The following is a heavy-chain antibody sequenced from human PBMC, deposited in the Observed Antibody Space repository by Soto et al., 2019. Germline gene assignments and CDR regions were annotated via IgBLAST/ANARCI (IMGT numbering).Heavy chain of an antibody. V-gene: IGHV3-53*01. CDR2: IYSGGST. D-gene: IGHD3-22*01. J-gene: IGHJ6*02. CDR3: ARDPDYYDSSGYAPGYYGMDV. CDR1: GFTVSSNY. Sequence: GGSLRLSCAASGFTVSSNYMSWVRQAPGKGLEWVSVIYSGGSTYYADSVKGRFTISRDNSKNTLYLQMNSLRAEDTAVYYCARDPDYYDSSGYAPGYYGMDVWAKGPRSPSP.